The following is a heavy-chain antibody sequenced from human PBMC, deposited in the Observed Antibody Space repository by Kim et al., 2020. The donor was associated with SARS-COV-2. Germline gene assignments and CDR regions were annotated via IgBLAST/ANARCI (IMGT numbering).Heavy chain of an antibody. V-gene: IGHV7-4-1*02. CDR3: ARDLIPQGIAARPEKGY. Sequence: ASVKVSCKASGYTFTSYAMNWVRQAPGQGLEWMGWINTNTGNPTYAQGFTGRFVFSLDTSVSTAYLQISSLKAEDTAVYYCARDLIPQGIAARPEKGYWGQGTLVTVSS. CDR1: GYTFTSYA. D-gene: IGHD6-6*01. J-gene: IGHJ4*02. CDR2: INTNTGNP.